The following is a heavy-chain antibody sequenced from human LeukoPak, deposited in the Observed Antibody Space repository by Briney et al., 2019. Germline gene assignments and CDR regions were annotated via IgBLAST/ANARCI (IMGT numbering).Heavy chain of an antibody. CDR1: GFTVSSNS. CDR2: IYSGGST. Sequence: GSLRLSCTVSGFTVSSNSMSWVRQAQGKGLEWVSVIYSGGSTYYTDSVKGRFTISRDNSKNTLYLQMDSLRAEDTAVYYCAREISSGYYGGYYFDYWGQGPLVTVSS. V-gene: IGHV3-53*01. CDR3: AREISSGYYGGYYFDY. D-gene: IGHD3-22*01. J-gene: IGHJ4*02.